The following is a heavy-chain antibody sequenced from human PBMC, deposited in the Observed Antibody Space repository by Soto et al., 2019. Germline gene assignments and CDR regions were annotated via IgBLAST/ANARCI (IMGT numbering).Heavy chain of an antibody. J-gene: IGHJ5*02. D-gene: IGHD2-2*01. CDR2: IDPSDSYT. CDR3: ARQDFCSSSSCPPGWFDP. CDR1: GYSFTSYR. V-gene: IGHV5-10-1*01. Sequence: PGESLKISCKGSGYSFTSYRINWVRQMPGKGLEWMGRIDPSDSYTNYSPSFQGHVTISVDKSISTAYLQWSSLKASDTAMYYCARQDFCSSSSCPPGWFDPWGQGTLVTSPQ.